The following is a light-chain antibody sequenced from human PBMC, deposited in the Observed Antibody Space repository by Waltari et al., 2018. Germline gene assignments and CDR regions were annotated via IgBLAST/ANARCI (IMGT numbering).Light chain of an antibody. CDR3: CSYALASTLPYV. V-gene: IGLV2-23*03. CDR1: SSDVGRYHL. CDR2: TGS. J-gene: IGLJ1*01. Sequence: QSALTQPASVSGSPGPSITISCTGISSDVGRYHLIFWYQQHPGKAPKLIIYTGSKRPSGVSNRFSGSQSGNTASLTISVLQAEDEADYCCCSYALASTLPYVFGTGTKVTVL.